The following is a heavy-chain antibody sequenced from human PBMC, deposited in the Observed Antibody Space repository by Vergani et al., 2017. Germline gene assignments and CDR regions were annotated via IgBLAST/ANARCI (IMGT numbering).Heavy chain of an antibody. Sequence: EVQLVESGGGLVQPGGSLRLSCAASGFTFSSYWMHWVRHAPGKGLVWVSRINSDGSSTTYADSVKGRFTLSRDNAKNTLYLQMNSLRAEDTAVYYCVRDTYSYDSSGYYPSGGMDVWGQGTTVTVSS. V-gene: IGHV3-74*01. CDR2: INSDGSST. J-gene: IGHJ6*02. CDR3: VRDTYSYDSSGYYPSGGMDV. D-gene: IGHD3-22*01. CDR1: GFTFSSYW.